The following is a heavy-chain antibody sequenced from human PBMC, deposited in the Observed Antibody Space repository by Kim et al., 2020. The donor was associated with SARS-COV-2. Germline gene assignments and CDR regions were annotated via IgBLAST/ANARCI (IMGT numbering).Heavy chain of an antibody. CDR3: ARWGANSGYPSLNAFDI. CDR1: DVSVSNYY. Sequence: SETLSLTCTVSDVSVSNYYWNWIRQPPGKGLEWIGFSHYRESPKYSPSLRSRVTISVDTSKNQISLNLRSVTAADTAVYFCARWGANSGYPSLNAFDIWGQGTKVTVSS. J-gene: IGHJ3*02. V-gene: IGHV4-59*08. D-gene: IGHD5-12*01. CDR2: SHYRESP.